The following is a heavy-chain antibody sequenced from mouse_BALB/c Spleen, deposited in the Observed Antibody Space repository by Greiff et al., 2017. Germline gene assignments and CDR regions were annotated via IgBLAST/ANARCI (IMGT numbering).Heavy chain of an antibody. CDR1: GFSLTGYG. V-gene: IGHV2-6-7*01. D-gene: IGHD1-1*01. Sequence: VQLVESGPGLVAPSQSLSITCTVSGFSLTGYGVNWVRQPPGKGLEWLGMIWGDGSTDYNSALKSRLSISKDNSKSQVFLKMNSLQTDDTARYYCARDYGSSYDAMDYWGQGTSVTVSS. J-gene: IGHJ4*01. CDR3: ARDYGSSYDAMDY. CDR2: IWGDGST.